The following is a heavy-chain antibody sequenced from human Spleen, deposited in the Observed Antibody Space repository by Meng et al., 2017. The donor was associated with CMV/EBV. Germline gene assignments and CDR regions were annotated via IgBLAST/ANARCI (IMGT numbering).Heavy chain of an antibody. J-gene: IGHJ4*02. CDR3: AKVTTAQWLIVN. CDR1: GGSVSSSTYY. Sequence: GGSLRLSCSVSGGSVSSSTYYWSWIRQPPGKGLEWVSVIYTDGSRSFHADSVKGRFTISRDNSKNTLYLQMNSLRAEDTAIYYCAKVTTAQWLIVNWGQGTLVTVSS. D-gene: IGHD6-19*01. CDR2: IYTDGSRS. V-gene: IGHV3-23*03.